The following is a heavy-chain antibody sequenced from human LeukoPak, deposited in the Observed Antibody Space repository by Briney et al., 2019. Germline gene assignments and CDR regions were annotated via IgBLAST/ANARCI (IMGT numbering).Heavy chain of an antibody. J-gene: IGHJ5*02. D-gene: IGHD3-10*01. Sequence: GGSLRLSCAASGFTFSSYAMHWVRQAPGKGLEWVAVISYDGSNKYYADSVKGRFTISRDNSKNTLYLQMNSLRAEDTAVYYCAKDRRLLWFGELKFDPWGQGTLVTVSS. V-gene: IGHV3-30-3*01. CDR2: ISYDGSNK. CDR3: AKDRRLLWFGELKFDP. CDR1: GFTFSSYA.